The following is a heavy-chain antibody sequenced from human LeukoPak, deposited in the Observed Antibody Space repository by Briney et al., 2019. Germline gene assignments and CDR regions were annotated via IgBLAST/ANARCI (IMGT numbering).Heavy chain of an antibody. Sequence: SETLSLTCTVSGGSISSSSYYWGWIRQPPGKGLEWIGSIYYSGSTYYNPSLKSRVTISVDTSKNQFSLKLSSVTAADTAVYYCARGDSIGGEAYWGQGTPVTVSS. D-gene: IGHD3-22*01. CDR2: IYYSGST. CDR3: ARGDSIGGEAY. J-gene: IGHJ4*02. V-gene: IGHV4-39*01. CDR1: GGSISSSSYY.